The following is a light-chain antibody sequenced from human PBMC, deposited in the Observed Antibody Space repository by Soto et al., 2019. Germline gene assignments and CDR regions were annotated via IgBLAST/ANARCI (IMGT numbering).Light chain of an antibody. Sequence: DIVMTQYPATLYVSPGERATLSCRASQSVSNNLAWYQQKPGQAPRLLIFGASTRATGIPARFSGSGSGTEFTLTISSLQSEDFAVYYCQQYNNWPPLTFGGGTKVEIK. CDR2: GAS. V-gene: IGKV3-15*01. CDR1: QSVSNN. J-gene: IGKJ4*01. CDR3: QQYNNWPPLT.